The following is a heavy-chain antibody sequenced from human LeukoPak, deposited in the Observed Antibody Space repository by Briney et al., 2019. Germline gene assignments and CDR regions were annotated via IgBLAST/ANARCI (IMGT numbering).Heavy chain of an antibody. V-gene: IGHV7-4-1*02. Sequence: ASVKVSCKASGYTFTSYAMNWVRQAPGQGLEWMGWINTNTGNPTYAQGFTGRFVFSLDTSVSTAYLQISSLKAEDTAVYYCARGGPLHYGSGSYTGYWGQGTLVTVSS. D-gene: IGHD3-10*01. CDR3: ARGGPLHYGSGSYTGY. CDR2: INTNTGNP. J-gene: IGHJ4*02. CDR1: GYTFTSYA.